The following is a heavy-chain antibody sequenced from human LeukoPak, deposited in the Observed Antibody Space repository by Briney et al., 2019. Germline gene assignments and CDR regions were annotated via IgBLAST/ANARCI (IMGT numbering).Heavy chain of an antibody. CDR2: INAGNGNT. D-gene: IGHD6-19*01. J-gene: IGHJ3*02. V-gene: IGHV1-3*01. CDR3: ARGGQWLVRGFDAFDI. Sequence: ASVKVSCKASGYTFTSYGISWVRQAPGQRLEWMGWINAGNGNTKYSQKFQGRVTITRDTSASTAYMELSSLRSEDTAVYYCARGGQWLVRGFDAFDIWGQGTMVTVSS. CDR1: GYTFTSYG.